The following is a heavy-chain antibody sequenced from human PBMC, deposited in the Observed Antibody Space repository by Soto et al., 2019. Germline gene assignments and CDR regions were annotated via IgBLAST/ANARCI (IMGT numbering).Heavy chain of an antibody. D-gene: IGHD4-17*01. V-gene: IGHV1-2*04. Sequence: ASVKVSCKASGYTFTSYYMHWVRQAPGQGLEWMGWINPNSGGTNYAQKFQGWVTMTRDTSISTAYMERSRLRSDDTAVYYCAREGSTVTNYYYYGMDVWGQGTTVTVSS. CDR3: AREGSTVTNYYYYGMDV. CDR1: GYTFTSYY. J-gene: IGHJ6*02. CDR2: INPNSGGT.